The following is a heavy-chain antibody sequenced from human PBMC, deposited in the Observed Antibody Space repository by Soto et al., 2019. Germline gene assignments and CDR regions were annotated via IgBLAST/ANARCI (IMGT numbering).Heavy chain of an antibody. D-gene: IGHD3-9*01. CDR3: ARVLGDDLLTGYSDVDTALGVFDF. J-gene: IGHJ4*02. Sequence: SETLSLTCTVSGGSIRSYYWSWIRQPPGKGLEWIGYIYYSGNTYYNPSLKSRVTISVDTSKNQFSLNLSSVTAADTAVYYCARVLGDDLLTGYSDVDTALGVFDFWGRGTLVTVSS. CDR2: IYYSGNT. CDR1: GGSIRSYY. V-gene: IGHV4-59*08.